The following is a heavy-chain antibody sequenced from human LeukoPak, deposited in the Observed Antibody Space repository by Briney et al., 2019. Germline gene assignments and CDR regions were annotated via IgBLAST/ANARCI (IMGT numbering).Heavy chain of an antibody. CDR1: GGSFSGYY. D-gene: IGHD2-21*02. Sequence: SETQSLTCAVYGGSFSGYYWSWIRQPPGKGLEWIGEINPSGSTNYNPSLKSRVTISVDTSKNQFSLKLSSVTAADTAVYYCARGLSAIVHWGQGTLVTVSS. CDR2: INPSGST. J-gene: IGHJ4*02. CDR3: ARGLSAIVH. V-gene: IGHV4-34*01.